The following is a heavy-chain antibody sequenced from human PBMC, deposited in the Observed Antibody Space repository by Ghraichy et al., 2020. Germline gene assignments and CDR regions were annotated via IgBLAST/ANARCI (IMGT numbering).Heavy chain of an antibody. CDR2: IYYSGST. Sequence: ESLNISCNVYGGSLRSYYWSWIRQPPGKGLEWIGTIYYSGSTNYSPSLKSRVTMSVDTSKNQFSLKLSSVGAADTALYYCARWNYHGNNGYKRFDYWGQGNLVTVSS. V-gene: IGHV4-59*01. CDR1: GGSLRSYY. J-gene: IGHJ4*02. CDR3: ARWNYHGNNGYKRFDY. D-gene: IGHD3-22*01.